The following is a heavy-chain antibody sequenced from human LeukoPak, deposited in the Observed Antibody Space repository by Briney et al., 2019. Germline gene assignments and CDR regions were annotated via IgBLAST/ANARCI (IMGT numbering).Heavy chain of an antibody. D-gene: IGHD3-22*01. CDR1: GGSFSGYY. CDR3: AVQSASHYYDSSGYENCFDP. CDR2: INHSGST. V-gene: IGHV4-34*01. J-gene: IGHJ5*02. Sequence: SETLSLTCAVYGGSFSGYYWSWIRKPPGKGLEWIGEINHSGSTNYNPSLKSRVTISVDTSKDRFSLKLSSVTAADTAVYYCAVQSASHYYDSSGYENCFDPWGQGTLVTVSS.